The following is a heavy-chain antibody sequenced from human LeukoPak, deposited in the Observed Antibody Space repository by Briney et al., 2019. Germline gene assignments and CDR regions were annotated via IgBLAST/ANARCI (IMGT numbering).Heavy chain of an antibody. J-gene: IGHJ6*02. V-gene: IGHV1-8*01. CDR3: ARSGFDSPYGMDV. CDR2: INANNGNT. CDR1: GFTFTKYD. Sequence: ASMKVSCKASGFTFTKYDINWVRQAPGQGPEWMGLINANNGNTDNKQNFQGRVIMTRSTSTSTAYLELHRLTFEDTAVYYCARSGFDSPYGMDVWGQGTTITVSS. D-gene: IGHD3-9*01.